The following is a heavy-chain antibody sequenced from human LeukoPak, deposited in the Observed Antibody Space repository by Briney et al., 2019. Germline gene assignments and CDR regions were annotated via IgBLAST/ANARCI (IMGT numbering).Heavy chain of an antibody. CDR3: ARDLGFETPCLYCSGGDWGY. J-gene: IGHJ4*02. Sequence: GASVKVSCKASGGTFSSYAISWVRQAPGQGLEWMGRIIPILGIANYAQKFQGRVTITADKSTSTAYMELSSLRSEDTAVYYCARDLGFETPCLYCSGGDWGYWGQGTLVTVPS. CDR1: GGTFSSYA. CDR2: IIPILGIA. D-gene: IGHD2-15*01. V-gene: IGHV1-69*04.